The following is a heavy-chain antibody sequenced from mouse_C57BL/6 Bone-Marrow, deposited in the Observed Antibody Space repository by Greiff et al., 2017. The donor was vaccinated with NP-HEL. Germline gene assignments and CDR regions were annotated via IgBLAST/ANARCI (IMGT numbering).Heavy chain of an antibody. V-gene: IGHV5-4*01. CDR2: ISDGGSYT. CDR1: GFTFSSYA. CDR3: AREGVITTVVAAYYFDY. Sequence: EVKLQESGGGLVKPGGSLKLSCAASGFTFSSYAMSWVRQTPEKRLEWVATISDGGSYTYYPDNVKGRFTISRDNAKNNLYLQMSHLKSEDTAMYYCAREGVITTVVAAYYFDYWGQGTTLTVSS. D-gene: IGHD1-1*01. J-gene: IGHJ2*01.